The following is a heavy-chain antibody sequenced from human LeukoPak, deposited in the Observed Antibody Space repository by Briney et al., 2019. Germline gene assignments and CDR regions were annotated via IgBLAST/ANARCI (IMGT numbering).Heavy chain of an antibody. Sequence: GSLRLSCAASGFTFDDYTMHWVRQAPGKGLEWIGRIYAAETDFNPSLKSRLTMSIDTSKNQFSLKLRSVTAADTAVYYCARHQGWLQWEYWGQGTLVTVSS. J-gene: IGHJ4*02. CDR2: IYAAET. V-gene: IGHV4-4*07. CDR1: GFTFDDYT. D-gene: IGHD5-24*01. CDR3: ARHQGWLQWEY.